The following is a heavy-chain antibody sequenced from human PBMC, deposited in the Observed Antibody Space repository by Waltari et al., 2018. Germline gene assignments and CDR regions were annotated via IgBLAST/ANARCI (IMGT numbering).Heavy chain of an antibody. V-gene: IGHV4-34*01. D-gene: IGHD6-19*01. CDR3: ARLLIEDSGFGWYSFDY. J-gene: IGHJ4*02. Sequence: QVQLLQWGAGLLKPSETLSLTCAVSGEWYTIHSWRWIRQSPGKGLEWIGEINHSGNTNYNPSLKSRVTISVDTSKKQVSLSLSSVTAADTAVYYCARLLIEDSGFGWYSFDYWGQGSPVIVSS. CDR2: INHSGNT. CDR1: GEWYTIHS.